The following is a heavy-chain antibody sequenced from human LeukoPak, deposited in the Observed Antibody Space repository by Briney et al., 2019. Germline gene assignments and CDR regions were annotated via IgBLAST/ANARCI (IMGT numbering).Heavy chain of an antibody. J-gene: IGHJ3*02. CDR2: ISGNNGNT. Sequence: ASVKVSCKASGYTFSSYGLSWVRQAPGQGLEGMGWISGNNGNTNYAQKLQGRVTMTTDTSTSTAYMELRSLRSDDTAVYYCAKVGGGSWSKDAFDIWGQGTMVTVSS. CDR3: AKVGGGSWSKDAFDI. CDR1: GYTFSSYG. V-gene: IGHV1-18*01. D-gene: IGHD2-15*01.